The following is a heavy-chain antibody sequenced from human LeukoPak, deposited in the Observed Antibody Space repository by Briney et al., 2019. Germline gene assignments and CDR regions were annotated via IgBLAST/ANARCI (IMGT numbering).Heavy chain of an antibody. CDR2: IYYSGST. Sequence: PSETLSLTCTVSGGSISSSSYYWGWIRQPPGKGLEWIGSIYYSGSTYYNPSLKSRVTISVDTSKNQFSLKLSSVTAADTAVYYCARTWKQLIAFDIWGQGTMVPVSS. CDR1: GGSISSSSYY. CDR3: ARTWKQLIAFDI. J-gene: IGHJ3*02. V-gene: IGHV4-39*01. D-gene: IGHD6-13*01.